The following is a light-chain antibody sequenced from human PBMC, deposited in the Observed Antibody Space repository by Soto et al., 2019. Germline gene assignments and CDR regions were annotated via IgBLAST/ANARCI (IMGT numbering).Light chain of an antibody. V-gene: IGKV1-5*03. J-gene: IGKJ1*01. CDR1: QSISSW. Sequence: DIQMTQSPSTLSASVGDRVTITCRASQSISSWLAWYQQEPGKAPKLLIYKASSLESGVPSRFSGSGSGTEFTLTISSLQPDDFATYYCQQYNSYSLWTFGQGTKVDIK. CDR2: KAS. CDR3: QQYNSYSLWT.